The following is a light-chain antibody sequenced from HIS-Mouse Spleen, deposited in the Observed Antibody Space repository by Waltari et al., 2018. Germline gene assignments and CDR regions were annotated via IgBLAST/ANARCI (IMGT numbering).Light chain of an antibody. J-gene: IGLJ3*02. V-gene: IGLV2-23*01. CDR3: WSYAGSSTWV. Sequence: QSALTQPASVSGSPGQSITISCTGTSSDVGSYNLVSWYQQHPGKAPKLMMYEGSKRPSGVSNRVYGSKSGNRDYLTISGRQAEDEADYYCWSYAGSSTWVFGGGTKLTVL. CDR2: EGS. CDR1: SSDVGSYNL.